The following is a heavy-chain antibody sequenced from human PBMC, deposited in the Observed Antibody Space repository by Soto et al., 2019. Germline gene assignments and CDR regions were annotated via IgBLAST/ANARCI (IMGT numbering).Heavy chain of an antibody. J-gene: IGHJ2*01. V-gene: IGHV1-69*12. CDR3: ARVVTVIKSFHNWYFHL. Sequence: QVQLLQSGAEVKKPGSSVKVSCKASGGTFSSYAISWVRQAPGQGLEWMGGIIRIFGTANYAQKFQGRVTITADESTSTPYTELSSLRSEDTAVYYCARVVTVIKSFHNWYFHLWGSGTLVPVSS. D-gene: IGHD4-17*01. CDR1: GGTFSSYA. CDR2: IIRIFGTA.